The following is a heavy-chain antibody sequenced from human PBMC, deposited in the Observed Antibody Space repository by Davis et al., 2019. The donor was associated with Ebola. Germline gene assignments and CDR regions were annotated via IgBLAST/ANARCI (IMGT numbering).Heavy chain of an antibody. CDR2: INPSGGST. V-gene: IGHV1-46*01. J-gene: IGHJ3*02. D-gene: IGHD2-15*01. Sequence: ASVKVSCKASGYTFTSYYMHWVRQAPGQGLEWMGIINPSGGSTSYAQKFQGRVTMTRDTSTSTVYMERSSLRSEDTAVYYCARAYCSGGSCYSDGAFDIWGQGTMVTVSS. CDR3: ARAYCSGGSCYSDGAFDI. CDR1: GYTFTSYY.